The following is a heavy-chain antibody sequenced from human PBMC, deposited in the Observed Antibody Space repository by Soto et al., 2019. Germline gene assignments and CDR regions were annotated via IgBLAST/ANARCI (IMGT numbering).Heavy chain of an antibody. J-gene: IGHJ4*02. Sequence: SVKVSCKASGGTFSSYSISWVRQAPGQGLEWMGGIIPIFGTANYAQKFQGRVTITADESTSTAYMELSSLRSEDTAVYYCARSDYYDSSGSLAYWGQGTLVTVSS. D-gene: IGHD3-22*01. CDR1: GGTFSSYS. CDR3: ARSDYYDSSGSLAY. CDR2: IIPIFGTA. V-gene: IGHV1-69*13.